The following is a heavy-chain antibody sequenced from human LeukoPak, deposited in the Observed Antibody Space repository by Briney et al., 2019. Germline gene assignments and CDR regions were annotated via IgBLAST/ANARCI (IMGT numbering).Heavy chain of an antibody. V-gene: IGHV2-70*04. CDR1: GFSLSTSGMR. CDR2: IDWDDDK. Sequence: SGPALAKPTQTLTLTCTSSGFSLSTSGMRVSWIRQPPGKALEWLARIDWDDDKFYSTSLKTRLTISKDTSKNQVVLTMTNMDPVDTATYYCARIPPQVAHFDYWGQGTLVTVSS. J-gene: IGHJ4*02. D-gene: IGHD2-15*01. CDR3: ARIPPQVAHFDY.